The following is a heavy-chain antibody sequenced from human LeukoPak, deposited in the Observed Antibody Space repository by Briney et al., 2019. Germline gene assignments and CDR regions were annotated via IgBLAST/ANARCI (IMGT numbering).Heavy chain of an antibody. J-gene: IGHJ4*02. D-gene: IGHD6-19*01. CDR3: AREKQKYSSGWYCLDY. CDR1: GFTFSSYG. V-gene: IGHV3-33*01. CDR2: IWYDGSNK. Sequence: GRSLRLSCAASGFTFSSYGMHWVRQAPGKGLEWVALIWYDGSNKYYADSVKGRFTISRDNSKNTLYLQMNSPRAEDTAVYYCAREKQKYSSGWYCLDYWGQGTLVTVSS.